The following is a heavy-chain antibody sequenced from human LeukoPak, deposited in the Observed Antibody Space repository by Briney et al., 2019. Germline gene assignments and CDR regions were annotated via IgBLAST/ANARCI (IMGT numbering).Heavy chain of an antibody. J-gene: IGHJ4*02. CDR3: ARVAYWYYGSGRDRGFDY. V-gene: IGHV3-48*01. CDR1: GFTFSSYS. CDR2: ISSSNSTI. D-gene: IGHD3-10*01. Sequence: GGSLRLSCAASGFTFSSYSMNWVRQSPGKGLEWVSYISSSNSTIYYADSVKGRFTISRDNAKNSLYLQMNSLRAEDTAVYYCARVAYWYYGSGRDRGFDYWGQGTLVTVSS.